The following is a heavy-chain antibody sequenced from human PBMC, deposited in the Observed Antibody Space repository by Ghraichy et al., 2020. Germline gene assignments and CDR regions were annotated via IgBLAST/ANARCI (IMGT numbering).Heavy chain of an antibody. J-gene: IGHJ4*02. CDR1: GDSISSGGYY. D-gene: IGHD6-13*01. V-gene: IGHV4-31*02. Sequence: SQTLSLTCTVSGDSISSGGYYWSWIRQHPGKGLEWIGYIYYTGSTYQNPSLKSRVTISVDTSKNQFSLRLRSVTAADTAVYYCVREDSSSNLEFWGQGTLVTVSS. CDR2: IYYTGST. CDR3: VREDSSSNLEF.